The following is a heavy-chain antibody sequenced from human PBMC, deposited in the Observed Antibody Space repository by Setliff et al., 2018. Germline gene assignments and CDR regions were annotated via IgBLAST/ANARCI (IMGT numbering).Heavy chain of an antibody. D-gene: IGHD5-12*01. Sequence: SETLSLTCTVSGDSMRTNYWTWIRQSPGRGLEYIGYVYYNGAADYSPSLKSRVTLSVDTSKNQFSLKLTSVTAADTAVYYCARGGTFRYFDYWGQGTPVTVSS. CDR1: GDSMRTNY. CDR2: VYYNGAA. V-gene: IGHV4-59*01. J-gene: IGHJ4*02. CDR3: ARGGTFRYFDY.